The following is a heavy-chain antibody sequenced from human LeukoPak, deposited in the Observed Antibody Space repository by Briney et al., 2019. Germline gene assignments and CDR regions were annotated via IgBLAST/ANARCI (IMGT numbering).Heavy chain of an antibody. CDR2: IKTAGGTP. Sequence: GGSLRLSCAASRLGFSNAWMSWVSQAPGKGLEWVGLIKTAGGTPDYAAPVKGRFTISRDDTENTLYVHMNSLITEDTVVYYWQGVTAGWGQGTLVTVSS. D-gene: IGHD3-10*01. J-gene: IGHJ4*02. CDR3: QGVTAG. CDR1: RLGFSNAW. V-gene: IGHV3-15*01.